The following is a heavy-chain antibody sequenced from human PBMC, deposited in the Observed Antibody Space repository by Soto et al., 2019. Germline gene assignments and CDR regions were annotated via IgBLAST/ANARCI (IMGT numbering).Heavy chain of an antibody. CDR1: GFTFSDYA. CDR3: AKELVLRGYSYGTLDY. Sequence: EVQLLESGGGLVQPGGSLRLSCAASGFTFSDYAMTWVRQPPGKGLQWVSAISWNSGSIGYADSVKGRFTISRDNAKNSLYLQMNSLRAEDTALYYCAKELVLRGYSYGTLDYWGQGTLVTVSS. D-gene: IGHD5-18*01. J-gene: IGHJ4*02. CDR2: ISWNSGSI. V-gene: IGHV3-9*01.